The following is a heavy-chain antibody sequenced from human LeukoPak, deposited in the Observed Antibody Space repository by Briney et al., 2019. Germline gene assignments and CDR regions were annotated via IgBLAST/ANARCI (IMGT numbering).Heavy chain of an antibody. Sequence: GSLRLSCAASGFTFSSYGMSWVRQAPGKGLEWIGEINHSGSTNYNPSLKSRVTISVDTSKNQFSLKLSSVTAADTAVYYCARVLRYFDWLSESRYYFDYWGQGTLVTVSS. D-gene: IGHD3-9*01. CDR1: GFTFSSYG. V-gene: IGHV4-34*01. CDR2: INHSGST. J-gene: IGHJ4*02. CDR3: ARVLRYFDWLSESRYYFDY.